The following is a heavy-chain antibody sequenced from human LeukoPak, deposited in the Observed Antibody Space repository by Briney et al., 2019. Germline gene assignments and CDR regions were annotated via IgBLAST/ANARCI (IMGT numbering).Heavy chain of an antibody. Sequence: GSSVKVSCKASGYTFTRYHMYWVRQAPGQGLEWMGIINPSGGSTSYAQKFQGRVTMTRDTSTSTVYMELSSLRSEDTAVYYCATAERPTVVVPAANDYWGQGTLVTVSS. CDR2: INPSGGST. J-gene: IGHJ4*02. CDR3: ATAERPTVVVPAANDY. D-gene: IGHD2-2*01. CDR1: GYTFTRYH. V-gene: IGHV1-46*01.